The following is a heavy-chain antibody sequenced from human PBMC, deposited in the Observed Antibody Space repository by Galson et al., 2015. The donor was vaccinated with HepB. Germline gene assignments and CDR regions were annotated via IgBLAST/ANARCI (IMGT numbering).Heavy chain of an antibody. V-gene: IGHV3-7*01. CDR3: AGGRGWSFDL. CDR1: SFTFSSSW. CDR2: VKQDGSQE. Sequence: CAASSFTFSSSWMTWVRQAPGKGLEWVAIVKQDGSQEDYVGSVKGRFTIFRDNAKSSLFLQMNSLRAEDTAVYYCAGGRGWSFDLWGRGTLVTVSS. J-gene: IGHJ2*01.